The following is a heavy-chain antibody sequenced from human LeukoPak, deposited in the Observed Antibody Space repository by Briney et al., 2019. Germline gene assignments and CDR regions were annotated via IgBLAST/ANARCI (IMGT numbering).Heavy chain of an antibody. CDR3: ARDQYDTWSRRGNFDS. V-gene: IGHV3-7*03. D-gene: IGHD3-3*01. Sequence: GGSLRLSCVASGFTFGKYWMSWVRQAPGKGLEWVANIKLDGSEKNYVDSVKGRFTISRDNTKNSLYLQMNSLRAEDTAVFYCARDQYDTWSRRGNFDSWGQGTLVTVSS. CDR2: IKLDGSEK. J-gene: IGHJ4*02. CDR1: GFTFGKYW.